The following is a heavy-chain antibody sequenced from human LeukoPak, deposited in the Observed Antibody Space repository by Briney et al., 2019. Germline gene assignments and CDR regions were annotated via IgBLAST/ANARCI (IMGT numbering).Heavy chain of an antibody. CDR1: GYTFTSYG. D-gene: IGHD3-16*02. V-gene: IGHV1-18*01. Sequence: ASVKVSCKASGYTFTSYGISWVRQAPGQGLEWMGWISAYNGNTNYAQKLQGRVTMTTDTSTSTAYMELRSLRSDDTAVYYRARGPRIMITFGGVIALPTYYYYGMDVWGQGTTVTVSS. CDR3: ARGPRIMITFGGVIALPTYYYYGMDV. CDR2: ISAYNGNT. J-gene: IGHJ6*02.